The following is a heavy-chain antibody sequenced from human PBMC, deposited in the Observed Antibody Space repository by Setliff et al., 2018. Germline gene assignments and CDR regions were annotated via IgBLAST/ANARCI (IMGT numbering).Heavy chain of an antibody. D-gene: IGHD5-18*01. CDR1: GGTFSSYG. CDR2: TIPNFGTT. Sequence: ASVKVSCKASGGTFSSYGISWVRQAPGQGLEWLGGTIPNFGTTNYAQEFQGRVTIITDESTSTAHMELSSLRFEDTAVYYCAREGVDTRSSTDYRYYMDVWGKGTTVTVSS. V-gene: IGHV1-69*05. CDR3: AREGVDTRSSTDYRYYMDV. J-gene: IGHJ6*03.